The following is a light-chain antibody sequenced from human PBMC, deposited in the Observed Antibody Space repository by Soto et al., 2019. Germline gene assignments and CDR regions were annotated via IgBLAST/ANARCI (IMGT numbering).Light chain of an antibody. J-gene: IGKJ1*01. Sequence: EIVLTQSPATLSLSPGERATLSCRASQSVSSYLAWYQQKPGQAPRLLIYGASTRATGIPARFSGSGSGTEFTLTISSLQPDDFATYYCQQYNSYSRTFGQGTKVDNK. CDR1: QSVSSY. CDR2: GAS. CDR3: QQYNSYSRT. V-gene: IGKV3-15*01.